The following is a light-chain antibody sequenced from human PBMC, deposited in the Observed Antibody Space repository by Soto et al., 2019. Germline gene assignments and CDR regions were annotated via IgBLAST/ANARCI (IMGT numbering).Light chain of an antibody. V-gene: IGKV3-20*01. CDR2: GAS. J-gene: IGKJ1*01. CDR1: QSVSSTY. Sequence: ENVLTQSPGTLSLSPGERATLSCRTSQSVSSTYLAWYQQNPGQAPRLVLYGASSRAAGIPDRFSGSGSGIDFTLTISRLEPEEFAVYYCQQYGSSQWTFGQGTKVDIK. CDR3: QQYGSSQWT.